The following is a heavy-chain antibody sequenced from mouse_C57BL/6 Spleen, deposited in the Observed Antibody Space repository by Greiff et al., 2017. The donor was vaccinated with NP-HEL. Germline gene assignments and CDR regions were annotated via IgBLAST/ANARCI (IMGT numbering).Heavy chain of an antibody. CDR3: TEGQLRLQFAY. Sequence: EVKVEESGGGLVQPGGSMKLSCVASRFTFSNYWMNWVRQSPEKGLEWVAQIRLKSDNYATHYAESVKGRFTISRDDSKSSVYLQMNNLRAEDTGIYYCTEGQLRLQFAYWGQGTLVTVSA. V-gene: IGHV6-3*01. D-gene: IGHD3-2*02. J-gene: IGHJ3*01. CDR1: RFTFSNYW. CDR2: IRLKSDNYAT.